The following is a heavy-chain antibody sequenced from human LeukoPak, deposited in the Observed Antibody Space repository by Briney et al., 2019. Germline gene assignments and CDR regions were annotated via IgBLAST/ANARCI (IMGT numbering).Heavy chain of an antibody. CDR3: AIPYYYGSGSWLY. CDR1: GGSISSSSYY. D-gene: IGHD3-10*01. CDR2: LYHSGST. V-gene: IGHV4-39*01. J-gene: IGHJ4*02. Sequence: KSSETLSLTCTVSGGSISSSSYYWGWIRQPPGKGLEWIGSLYHSGSTFYNPSLKSRVTISVDTSKNQFSLKLNSVTAADTAVYYCAIPYYYGSGSWLYWGREPWSPSPQ.